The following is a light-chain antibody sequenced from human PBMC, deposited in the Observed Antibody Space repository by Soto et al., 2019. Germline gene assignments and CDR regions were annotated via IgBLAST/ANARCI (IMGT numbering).Light chain of an antibody. J-gene: IGKJ4*01. CDR3: QQYNNWPVRT. Sequence: EIVMTQSPATLSVSPGERATLYCRASQSVSSNLAWYQQKPGQAPRLLIYGASNRATGIPARFSGSGSGTEFTLTISSLQSEDFAVYYCQQYNNWPVRTFGGGTKVEIK. CDR1: QSVSSN. CDR2: GAS. V-gene: IGKV3-15*01.